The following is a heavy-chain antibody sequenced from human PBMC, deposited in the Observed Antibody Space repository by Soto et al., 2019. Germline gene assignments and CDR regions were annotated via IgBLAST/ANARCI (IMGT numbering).Heavy chain of an antibody. V-gene: IGHV1-69*08. J-gene: IGHJ4*02. CDR1: GGTFSSYT. CDR2: IIPILGIA. CDR3: ARDPSAGDSAGY. Sequence: QVQLVQSGAEVKKPGSSVKVSCKASGGTFSSYTISWGRQAPGQGLEWMGRIIPILGIANYAQKFQGRVTITADKSTSTAYMELSSLRSEDTAVYYCARDPSAGDSAGYWGQGTLVTVSS. D-gene: IGHD2-21*01.